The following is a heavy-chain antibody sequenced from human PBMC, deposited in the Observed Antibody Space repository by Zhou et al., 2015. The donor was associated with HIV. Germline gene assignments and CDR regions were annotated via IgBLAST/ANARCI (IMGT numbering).Heavy chain of an antibody. D-gene: IGHD6-25*01. J-gene: IGHJ6*03. CDR2: ITSSSSRI. CDR1: GFTLRSHN. V-gene: IGHV3-48*04. Sequence: EVQLVESGGRLGSAGGGSLKLSCVVSGFTLRSHNMNWVRQAPGKGLEWISYITSSSSRIYYTDSVKGRFTISRDNADNSVFLQMNNLRPEDTAVYYCARAASLDYYYMDVWGKGDHGHRLL. CDR3: ARAASLDYYYMDV.